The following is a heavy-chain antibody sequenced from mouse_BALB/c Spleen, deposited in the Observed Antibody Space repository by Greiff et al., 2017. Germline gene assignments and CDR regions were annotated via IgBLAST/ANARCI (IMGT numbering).Heavy chain of an antibody. J-gene: IGHJ2*01. Sequence: EVKLVESGGGLVKPGGSLKLSCAASGFAFSSYDMSWVRQTPEKRLEWVAYISSGGGSTYYRDTVKGRFTISRDNAKNTLYLQMSSLKSEDTAMYYCARLYYGSTPFDYWGQGTTLTVSS. D-gene: IGHD1-1*01. CDR3: ARLYYGSTPFDY. CDR1: GFAFSSYD. CDR2: ISSGGGST. V-gene: IGHV5-12-1*01.